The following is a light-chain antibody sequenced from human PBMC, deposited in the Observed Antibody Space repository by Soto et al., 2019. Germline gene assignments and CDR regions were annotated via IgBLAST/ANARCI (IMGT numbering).Light chain of an antibody. J-gene: IGLJ2*01. CDR2: NNN. V-gene: IGLV1-44*01. Sequence: QSVLTQPPSESGTPGQRVTISCSGSSSNIGSNAVNWYQQLPGTAPKLLIYNNNQRPSGVPDRFSGSKSGTSASLAISGLQSEDEADYYCAAWDDTLNALFGGGTKLTVL. CDR1: SSNIGSNA. CDR3: AAWDDTLNAL.